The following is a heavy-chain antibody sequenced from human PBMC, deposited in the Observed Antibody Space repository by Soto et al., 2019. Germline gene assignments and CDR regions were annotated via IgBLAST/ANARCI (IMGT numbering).Heavy chain of an antibody. V-gene: IGHV4-59*01. J-gene: IGHJ1*01. Sequence: QVRLQESGPRLVKPSETLSLTCSVSGGSIGNYYWSWIRQPPGKGLEWIGYIYYSGNTKYNPSLLSRVTMSVDTSKKQFSLKLSSVTAADTAVYYCARDNSDWLLGDFLHWGQGILVTVSS. CDR2: IYYSGNT. CDR1: GGSIGNYY. D-gene: IGHD3-9*01. CDR3: ARDNSDWLLGDFLH.